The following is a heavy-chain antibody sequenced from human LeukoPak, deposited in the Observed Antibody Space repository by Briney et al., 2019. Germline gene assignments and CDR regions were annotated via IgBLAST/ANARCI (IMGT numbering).Heavy chain of an antibody. Sequence: GGSLRLSCAASGFTLSTYAMSWVRQTPGTGLEWVAATSSSDAGTYHADSVRGRFTISRDNSKNTLYLQMNSLRAEDAAVYFCAKAPVTSCRGAYCYPFDSWGQGTLATVSS. CDR3: AKAPVTSCRGAYCYPFDS. CDR1: GFTLSTYA. CDR2: TSSSDAGT. D-gene: IGHD2-21*01. J-gene: IGHJ4*02. V-gene: IGHV3-23*01.